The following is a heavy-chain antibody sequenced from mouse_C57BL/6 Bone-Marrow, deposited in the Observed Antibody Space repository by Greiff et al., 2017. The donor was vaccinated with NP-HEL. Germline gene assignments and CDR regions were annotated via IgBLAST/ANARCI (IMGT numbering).Heavy chain of an antibody. CDR1: YTFS. J-gene: IGHJ4*01. CDR2: GQGLEWIG. D-gene: IGHD1-1*01. Sequence: QVQLQQSGPELARPWASVKISCQAFYTFSRRLHFAIRDPNYWMQWVKQRPGQGLEWIGAIYPGYGGTSYYQKFKGKATFTADKSTSTAYMQLSSLTSEDSAVYYCAAHILLRYHAMDCWGPGASVTVAS. CDR3: SEDSAVYYCAAHILLRYHAMDC. V-gene: IGHV1-87*01.